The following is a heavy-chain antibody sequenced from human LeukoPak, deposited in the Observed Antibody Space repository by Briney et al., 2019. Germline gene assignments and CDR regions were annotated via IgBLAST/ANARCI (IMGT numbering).Heavy chain of an antibody. CDR2: INTNTGNP. J-gene: IGHJ6*03. CDR3: ASGEGSSRAFYYYMDV. D-gene: IGHD6-13*01. Sequence: GASVKVSCKASGYTFTSYVMNWVRQAPGQGPERMGWINTNTGNPTYAQGFTGRFVFSLDTSVSTAYLQISSLKAEDTAVYYCASGEGSSRAFYYYMDVWGKGTTVTVSS. CDR1: GYTFTSYV. V-gene: IGHV7-4-1*02.